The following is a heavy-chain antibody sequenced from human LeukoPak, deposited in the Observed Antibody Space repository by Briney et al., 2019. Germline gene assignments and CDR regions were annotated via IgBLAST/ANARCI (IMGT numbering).Heavy chain of an antibody. D-gene: IGHD1-26*01. CDR3: VKDVGGSYAFDY. CDR2: INDNGGRT. V-gene: IGHV3-64D*09. Sequence: PGGSLRLSCSASGFTFSRYAMHWVRQAPGKXLEYVSGINDNGGRTHYGDSVKGRFSISRDNSKNTLHLQMSTLRAEDTALYYCVKDVGGSYAFDYWGQGILVTVAS. CDR1: GFTFSRYA. J-gene: IGHJ4*02.